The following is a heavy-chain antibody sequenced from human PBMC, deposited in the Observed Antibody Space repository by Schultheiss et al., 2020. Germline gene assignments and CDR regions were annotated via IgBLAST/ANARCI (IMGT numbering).Heavy chain of an antibody. CDR2: ISGSGGST. CDR3: AKDRYDSSGLDY. V-gene: IGHV3-23*01. CDR1: GFTFSDYY. D-gene: IGHD3-22*01. Sequence: GGSLRLSCAASGFTFSDYYMNWIRQAPGKGLEWVSAISGSGGSTYYADSVKGRFTISRDNSKNTLYLQMNRLRAEDTAVYYCAKDRYDSSGLDYWGQGTLVTVSS. J-gene: IGHJ4*02.